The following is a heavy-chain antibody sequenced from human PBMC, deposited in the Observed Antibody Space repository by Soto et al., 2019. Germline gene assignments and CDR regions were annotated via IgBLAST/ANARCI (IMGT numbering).Heavy chain of an antibody. D-gene: IGHD5-12*01. CDR2: IYYSGST. CDR1: GGSISSGGYY. Sequence: SETLSLTCTVSGGSISSGGYYWSWIRQHPGKGLEWIGYIYYSGSTYYNPSLKSRVTISVDTSKNQFSLKLSSVTAADTAVYYCARVWLTGGYDSGYYYYYMDVWGKGTTVTVSS. CDR3: ARVWLTGGYDSGYYYYYMDV. J-gene: IGHJ6*03. V-gene: IGHV4-31*03.